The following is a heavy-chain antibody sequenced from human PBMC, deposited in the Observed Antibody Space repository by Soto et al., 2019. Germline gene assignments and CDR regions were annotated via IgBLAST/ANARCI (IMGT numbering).Heavy chain of an antibody. D-gene: IGHD6-19*01. CDR1: GSPVTSYG. V-gene: IGHV1-18*04. CDR3: ARSVAGTGYYYRMHV. Sequence: ASTKVSCMASGSPVTSYGISWVRHSPGQGLEWMGWISAYNGNTNYAQKLKGRVTMTTDTSTSTAYMELRGLRSDDTAVYYCARSVAGTGYYYRMHVWGQGTTVTVSS. CDR2: ISAYNGNT. J-gene: IGHJ6*02.